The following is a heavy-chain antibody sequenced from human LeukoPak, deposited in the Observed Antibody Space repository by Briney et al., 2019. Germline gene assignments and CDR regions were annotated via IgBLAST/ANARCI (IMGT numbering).Heavy chain of an antibody. CDR3: GRGLPGRYRRRWAGYFQD. CDR2: IIPIFGTA. J-gene: IGHJ1*01. CDR1: GGTFSSYA. D-gene: IGHD6-13*01. Sequence: SVKVSCKASGGTFSSYAISWVRQAPGQGLEWMGGIIPIFGTANYAQKFQGRVTITADKSTSTAYMELSSLRSEDTGVYYWGRGLPGRYRRRWAGYFQDWGQGTLVTVSS. V-gene: IGHV1-69*06.